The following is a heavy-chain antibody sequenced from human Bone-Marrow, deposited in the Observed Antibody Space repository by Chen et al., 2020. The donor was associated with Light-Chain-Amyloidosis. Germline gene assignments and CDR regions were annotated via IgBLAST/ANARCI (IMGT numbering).Heavy chain of an antibody. Sequence: EVQLVESGGGLVQPGGSLRLSCATSGFNFSSFGMSWVRQAPGKGLGWVSTVSGSTVSTYYAGAVKGRFIISRDNSKSTLYLQMNSLRAGDTAVYFGTRKGGYFDFWGQGSLVTVSS. D-gene: IGHD3-10*01. V-gene: IGHV3-23*04. CDR2: VSGSTVST. CDR3: TRKGGYFDF. CDR1: GFNFSSFG. J-gene: IGHJ4*02.